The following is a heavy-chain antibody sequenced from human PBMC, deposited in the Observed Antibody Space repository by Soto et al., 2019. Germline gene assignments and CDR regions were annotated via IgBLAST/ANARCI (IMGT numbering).Heavy chain of an antibody. CDR2: ISGGGDHT. CDR3: AKGLTVARPYYYGTDV. D-gene: IGHD5-12*01. Sequence: QPGGSLRLSCAASGFTFSSYSMTWVRQAPGKGLEWVSSISGGGDHTYYADSVKGRFTISRDNSRNTLYLQMNSLRAEDTAVYYCAKGLTVARPYYYGTDVWGQGTTVTVSS. V-gene: IGHV3-23*01. CDR1: GFTFSSYS. J-gene: IGHJ6*02.